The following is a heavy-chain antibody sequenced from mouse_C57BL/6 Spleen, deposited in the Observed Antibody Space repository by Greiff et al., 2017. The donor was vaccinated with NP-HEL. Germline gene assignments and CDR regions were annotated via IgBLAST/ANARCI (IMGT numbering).Heavy chain of an antibody. CDR2: IYPGDGDT. D-gene: IGHD1-1*01. CDR3: ARVGSSPAGFAY. Sequence: VQLQQSGPELVKPGASVKISCKASGYAFSSSWMNWVKQRPGKGLEWIGRIYPGDGDTNYNGKFKGKATLTADKSSSTAYMQLSSLTSEDSAVYFGARVGSSPAGFAYGGQGTLVTVSA. J-gene: IGHJ3*01. CDR1: GYAFSSSW. V-gene: IGHV1-82*01.